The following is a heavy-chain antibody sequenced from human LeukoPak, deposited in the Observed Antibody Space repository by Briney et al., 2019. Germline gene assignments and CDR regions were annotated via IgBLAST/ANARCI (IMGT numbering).Heavy chain of an antibody. Sequence: GASLRLSCAASGFSFSSYAMSWVRQAPGKGLEWISGVSGSGGSTYYADSVKGRFTISRDNSKNTLYLQMNSLRAEGTAVYYCAKRGLPAATLSSLDYWGQGTLVTVSS. CDR3: AKRGLPAATLSSLDY. J-gene: IGHJ4*02. D-gene: IGHD2-2*01. V-gene: IGHV3-23*01. CDR1: GFSFSSYA. CDR2: VSGSGGST.